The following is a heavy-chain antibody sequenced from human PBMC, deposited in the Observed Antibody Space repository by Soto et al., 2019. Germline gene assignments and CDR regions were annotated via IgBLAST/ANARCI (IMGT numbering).Heavy chain of an antibody. CDR1: GYTFTSYV. CDR2: INAGNGNT. Sequence: GASVKVSCKASGYTFTSYVIHWVRQAPGQRLEWMGWINAGNGNTKYSQKFQGRVTFTGDTYASTAYMELSSLRSEDTSVYYCARWLSWSIDYWGQGTLVTVSS. D-gene: IGHD5-12*01. CDR3: ARWLSWSIDY. V-gene: IGHV1-3*01. J-gene: IGHJ4*02.